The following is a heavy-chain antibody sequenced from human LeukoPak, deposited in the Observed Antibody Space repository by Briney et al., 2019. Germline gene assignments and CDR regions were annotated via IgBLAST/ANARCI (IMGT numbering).Heavy chain of an antibody. CDR3: ASTLVGATGFDP. CDR1: GFTFSSYS. D-gene: IGHD1-26*01. V-gene: IGHV3-21*01. J-gene: IGHJ5*02. Sequence: GGSLRLSCAASGFTFSSYSMNWARQAPGKGLEWVSSISSSSSYIYYADSVKGRFTISRDNAKNSLYLQMNSLRAEDTAVYYCASTLVGATGFDPWGQGTLVTVSS. CDR2: ISSSSSYI.